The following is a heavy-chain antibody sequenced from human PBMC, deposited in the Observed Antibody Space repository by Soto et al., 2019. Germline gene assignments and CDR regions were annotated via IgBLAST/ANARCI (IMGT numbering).Heavy chain of an antibody. Sequence: SETLSLTCTVSGGSISSYYWSWIRQPPGKGLEWIGYIYYSGSTNYNPSLKSRVTISVDTSKNQFPLKLNSMTAADTAVYYCARHNYGSGSTYFDYWGQGTLVTV. CDR1: GGSISSYY. CDR3: ARHNYGSGSTYFDY. D-gene: IGHD3-10*01. J-gene: IGHJ4*02. CDR2: IYYSGST. V-gene: IGHV4-59*08.